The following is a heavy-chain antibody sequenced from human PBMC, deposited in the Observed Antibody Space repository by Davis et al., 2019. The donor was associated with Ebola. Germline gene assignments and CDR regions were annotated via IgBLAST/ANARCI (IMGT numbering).Heavy chain of an antibody. CDR1: GFTFSSYS. CDR3: ASSTYYYDSSGYYYR. Sequence: GESLKISCAASGFTFSSYSMNWVRQAPGKGLEWVSSISSSSSYIYYADSVKGRFTISRDNAKNSLYLQMNSLRAEDTAVYYCASSTYYYDSSGYYYRWGQGTLVTVSS. CDR2: ISSSSSYI. D-gene: IGHD3-22*01. V-gene: IGHV3-21*01. J-gene: IGHJ4*02.